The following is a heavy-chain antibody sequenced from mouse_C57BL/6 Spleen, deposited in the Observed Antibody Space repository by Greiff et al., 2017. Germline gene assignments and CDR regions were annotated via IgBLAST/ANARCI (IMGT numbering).Heavy chain of an antibody. J-gene: IGHJ3*01. CDR3: TRVDGYYGTWFAY. Sequence: EVQLMESGGGLVQPGGSMKLSCAASGFTFSDAWMDWVRQSPEKGLEWVAEIRNKANNHATYYAESVKGRFTISRDDSKSSVYLQMNSLRAEDTVIYYCTRVDGYYGTWFAYWGQGTLVTVSA. CDR1: GFTFSDAW. V-gene: IGHV6-6*01. CDR2: IRNKANNHAT. D-gene: IGHD2-3*01.